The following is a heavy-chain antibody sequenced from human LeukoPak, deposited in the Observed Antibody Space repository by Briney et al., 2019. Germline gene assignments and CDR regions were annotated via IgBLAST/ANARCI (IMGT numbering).Heavy chain of an antibody. D-gene: IGHD3-22*01. CDR2: IYSGGTT. J-gene: IGHJ4*02. Sequence: GGTLRFTCAASGFTVSSNHMSWDRQAPGKGLEWVSVIYSGGTTYCADSVKGRFTISRDNSKNTLYLQMNSLRAEDTAVYYCAGAAGGHYYDSGGYLNYWGQGTLVTVSS. CDR3: AGAAGGHYYDSGGYLNY. V-gene: IGHV3-53*01. CDR1: GFTVSSNH.